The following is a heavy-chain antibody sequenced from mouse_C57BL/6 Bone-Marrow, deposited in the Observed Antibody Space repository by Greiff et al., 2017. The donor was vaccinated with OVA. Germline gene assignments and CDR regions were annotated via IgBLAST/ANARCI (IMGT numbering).Heavy chain of an antibody. V-gene: IGHV1-81*01. Sequence: VMLVESGAELARPGASVKLSCKASGYTFTSYGISWVKQRTGQGLEWIGEIYPRSGNTYYNEKFKGKATLTADKSSSTAYMELRSLTSEDSAVYFCARRYYGSSYRFAYWGQGTLVTVSA. D-gene: IGHD1-1*01. J-gene: IGHJ3*01. CDR3: ARRYYGSSYRFAY. CDR2: IYPRSGNT. CDR1: GYTFTSYG.